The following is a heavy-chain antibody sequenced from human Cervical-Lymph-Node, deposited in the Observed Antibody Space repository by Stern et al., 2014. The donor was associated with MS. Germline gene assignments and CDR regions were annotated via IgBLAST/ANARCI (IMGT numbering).Heavy chain of an antibody. CDR3: ARDSASAGLYYFDF. Sequence: QVQLVESGTEVKKPGSSMTLSCKTSGDIFINYALSWVRQAPGKGLEWMGGIITVLGTTNYAQRFQGRLTITADESTHTAYMELSSLRAEDTAIYYCARDSASAGLYYFDFWGQGTLVTVSS. V-gene: IGHV1-69*01. CDR2: IITVLGTT. J-gene: IGHJ4*02. CDR1: GDIFINYA. D-gene: IGHD2/OR15-2a*01.